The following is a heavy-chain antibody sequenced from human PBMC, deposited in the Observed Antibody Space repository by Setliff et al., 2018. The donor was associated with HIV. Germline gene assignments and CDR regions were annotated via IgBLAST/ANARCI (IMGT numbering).Heavy chain of an antibody. Sequence: ASVKVSCKASGYFFTAYYIHWVRQAPGQGLEWMAWINPNTVGTQYAQKFQGRVTVTGDTPISTAYMEIKKLTSDDTAVYYCARDNRTGYSGGWPLDYWGQGTVVTVSS. CDR1: GYFFTAYY. D-gene: IGHD6-19*01. CDR2: INPNTVGT. V-gene: IGHV1-2*02. CDR3: ARDNRTGYSGGWPLDY. J-gene: IGHJ4*02.